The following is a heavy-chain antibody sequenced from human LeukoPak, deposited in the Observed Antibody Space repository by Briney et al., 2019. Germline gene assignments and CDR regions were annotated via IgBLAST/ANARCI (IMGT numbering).Heavy chain of an antibody. CDR3: ARETMVRGVIPDWFDP. J-gene: IGHJ5*02. Sequence: ASVKVSYKASGYTFTSYGISWVRQAPGQGLEWMGWISAYNGNTNYAQKLQGRVTMTTDTSTSTAYMELRSLRSDDTAVYYCARETMVRGVIPDWFDPWGQGTLVTVSS. CDR2: ISAYNGNT. V-gene: IGHV1-18*01. D-gene: IGHD3-10*01. CDR1: GYTFTSYG.